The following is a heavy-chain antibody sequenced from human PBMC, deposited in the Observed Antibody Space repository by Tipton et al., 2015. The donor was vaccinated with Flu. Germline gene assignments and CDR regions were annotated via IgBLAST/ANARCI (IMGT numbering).Heavy chain of an antibody. CDR3: ARHVVESAVAAAY. D-gene: IGHD6-19*01. CDR2: IFYSGST. J-gene: IGHJ4*02. V-gene: IGHV4-39*01. CDR1: GDSISSSSYY. Sequence: TLSLTCTVSGDSISSSSYYWGWIRQPPGKGLEWIGSIFYSGSTYFNPSLKSRVTISADTSENQFSLKLTSVTAADTAVYYCARHVVESAVAAAYWGQGTLVTVSS.